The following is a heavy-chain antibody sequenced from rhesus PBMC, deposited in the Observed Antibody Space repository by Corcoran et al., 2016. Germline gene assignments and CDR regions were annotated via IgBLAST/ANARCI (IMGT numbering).Heavy chain of an antibody. Sequence: EVQLVESGGGLVQPGGSLRLSCAASGFTFSDYYMSWVRQAPGKGLEGVSSISSASSYIYYADSVKGRFTISRDNAKNSLSLQMNSLKTEDTAVYYCTRGGYFDYWGQGVLVTVSS. J-gene: IGHJ4*01. V-gene: IGHV3S16*01. CDR2: ISSASSYI. CDR1: GFTFSDYY. CDR3: TRGGYFDY.